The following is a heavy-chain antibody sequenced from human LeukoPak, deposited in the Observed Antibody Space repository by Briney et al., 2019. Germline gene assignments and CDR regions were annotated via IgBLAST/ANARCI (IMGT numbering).Heavy chain of an antibody. V-gene: IGHV1-69*13. D-gene: IGHD3-22*01. CDR2: IIPIFGTG. CDR1: GGTFSTYA. J-gene: IGHJ4*02. CDR3: ARGLGDSSGYYYFDY. Sequence: ASVKVSCKTSGGTFSTYAISWVRQAPGQGLEWMGGIIPIFGTGNYAQKFQGRVTTTADESTSTAYMELSSLRSEDTAVYYCARGLGDSSGYYYFDYWGQGTLVTVSS.